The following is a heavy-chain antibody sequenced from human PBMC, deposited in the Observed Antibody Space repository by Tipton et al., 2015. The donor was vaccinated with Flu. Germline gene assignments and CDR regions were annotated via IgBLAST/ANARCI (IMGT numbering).Heavy chain of an antibody. D-gene: IGHD6-19*01. Sequence: TLSLTCAVYGGPFSGYYWSWIRQPPGKGLEWIGEINHSGSTNYNPSLKSRVTISVDTSKNQFSLKLSSVTAADTAVYYCARGPEQWLVNPHYFDYWGQGTLATVSS. J-gene: IGHJ4*02. V-gene: IGHV4-34*01. CDR1: GGPFSGYY. CDR3: ARGPEQWLVNPHYFDY. CDR2: INHSGST.